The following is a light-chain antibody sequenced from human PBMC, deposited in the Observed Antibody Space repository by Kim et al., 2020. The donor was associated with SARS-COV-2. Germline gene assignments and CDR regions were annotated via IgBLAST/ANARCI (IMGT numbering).Light chain of an antibody. J-gene: IGKJ4*01. CDR3: QQTHSFPLT. Sequence: ASVGDRVTITCRASQDISSWLGWYQQKPGKAPKVLIYEASNLQSGVPSRFSGSGSGTDFTLTINSPQPEDFATYYCQQTHSFPLTFGGGTKVDIK. CDR2: EAS. CDR1: QDISSW. V-gene: IGKV1D-12*01.